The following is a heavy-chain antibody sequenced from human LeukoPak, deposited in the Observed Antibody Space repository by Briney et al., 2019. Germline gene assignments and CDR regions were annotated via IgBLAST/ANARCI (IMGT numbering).Heavy chain of an antibody. V-gene: IGHV3-30*01. J-gene: IGHJ4*02. Sequence: GGSLRLSCTASGFTFINFAMHWVRQAPGKGLGWVSLIPSGGVSEYYADSVKGRFTISRDNSRNTVYLQLNNVRLEDTAVYYCVRDSTYFYDSGSSGPHYFDTWGQGALVTVSS. CDR3: VRDSTYFYDSGSSGPHYFDT. D-gene: IGHD3-10*01. CDR1: GFTFINFA. CDR2: IPSGGVSE.